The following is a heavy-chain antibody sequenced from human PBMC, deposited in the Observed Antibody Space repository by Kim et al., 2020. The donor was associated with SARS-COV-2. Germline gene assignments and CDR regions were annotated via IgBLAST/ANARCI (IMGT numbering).Heavy chain of an antibody. V-gene: IGHV1-2*04. J-gene: IGHJ4*02. CDR3: ARALVRGVPDY. Sequence: NYAQKFQGWVTMTRDTSISTAYMELSRLRSDDTAVYYCARALVRGVPDYWGQGTLVTVSS. D-gene: IGHD3-10*01.